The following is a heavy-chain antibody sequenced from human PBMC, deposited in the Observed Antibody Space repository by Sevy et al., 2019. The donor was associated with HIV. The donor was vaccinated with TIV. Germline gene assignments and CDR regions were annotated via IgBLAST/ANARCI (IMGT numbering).Heavy chain of an antibody. CDR3: ARGYCTGGSCSPGGF. CDR2: ISPLNGDT. Sequence: ASVKVSCKTSGYTFTSYIISWVRQVPGQGLEWMGWISPLNGDTKYVQKFQGRVTMSIDTSTSTAYMDLRSLRSDDTAVYYCARGYCTGGSCSPGGFWGQGTLVTVSS. V-gene: IGHV1-18*01. J-gene: IGHJ4*02. D-gene: IGHD2-15*01. CDR1: GYTFTSYI.